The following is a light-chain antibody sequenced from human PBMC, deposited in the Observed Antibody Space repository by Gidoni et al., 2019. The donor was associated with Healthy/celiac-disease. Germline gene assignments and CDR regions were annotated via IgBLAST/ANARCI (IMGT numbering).Light chain of an antibody. V-gene: IGKV3-20*01. CDR3: QQYGSSPLT. Sequence: EIVLTQSPGTLSLSPGKRATLSCRASQSVSSSYLAWYNQKPGQSPRLLIYGASSRATGIPDRFSGSGSGTDFTLTISRLEPEDFAVYYCQQYGSSPLTFGGGTKVEIK. CDR2: GAS. CDR1: QSVSSSY. J-gene: IGKJ4*01.